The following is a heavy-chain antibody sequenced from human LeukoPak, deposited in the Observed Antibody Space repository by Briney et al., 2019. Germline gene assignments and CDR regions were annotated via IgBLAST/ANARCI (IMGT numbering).Heavy chain of an antibody. J-gene: IGHJ5*02. Sequence: NPSETLSLTCTVSGGSISSSSYYWGWIRQPPGKGLEWIGSIYYSGSTYYNPSLKSRVTISVDTSKNQFSLKLSSVTAADTAVYYCARRGLYGSSPFDPWGQGTLVTVSS. CDR2: IYYSGST. CDR3: ARRGLYGSSPFDP. D-gene: IGHD2-2*01. V-gene: IGHV4-39*01. CDR1: GGSISSSSYY.